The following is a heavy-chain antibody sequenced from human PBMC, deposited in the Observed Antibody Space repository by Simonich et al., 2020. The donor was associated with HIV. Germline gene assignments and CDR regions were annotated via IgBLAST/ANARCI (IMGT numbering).Heavy chain of an antibody. CDR3: ATHGPGSYSSALDI. D-gene: IGHD1-26*01. Sequence: QVQLVQPVAEVKKPGASVKVSYKASGYTFTDYDIHWVRQAPGQGLERMRRVKPNSGGTDSPQKFQGRVTMTMDKSITTAYMELSRLRSDYTAFYYCATHGPGSYSSALDIWGQGTMVTVSS. CDR2: VKPNSGGT. V-gene: IGHV1-2*06. J-gene: IGHJ3*02. CDR1: GYTFTDYD.